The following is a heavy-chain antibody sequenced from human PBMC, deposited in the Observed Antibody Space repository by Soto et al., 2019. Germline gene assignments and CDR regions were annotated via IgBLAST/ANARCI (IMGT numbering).Heavy chain of an antibody. Sequence: ASVKVSCKASGYTFTSYGISWVRQAPGQGLEWMGWISAYNGNTNYAQKVQGRVTMTTDTSTSTAYMELRSLRSDDTAVYYCARALNRLLWFGELFPRRYNWFDPWGQGTLVTVSS. CDR3: ARALNRLLWFGELFPRRYNWFDP. D-gene: IGHD3-10*01. V-gene: IGHV1-18*01. CDR1: GYTFTSYG. CDR2: ISAYNGNT. J-gene: IGHJ5*02.